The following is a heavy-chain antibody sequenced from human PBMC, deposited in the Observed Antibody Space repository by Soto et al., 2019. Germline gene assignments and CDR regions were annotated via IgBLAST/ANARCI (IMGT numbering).Heavy chain of an antibody. J-gene: IGHJ4*02. CDR3: ARVGVAGTTAHFDY. Sequence: QVQLVESGGGVVQPGGSLRLSCAASGFTFNTYGMNWVRQTPGKGLEWVVVIWYDGSKKYYADSVKGRFTISRDNSKNTLYLQMSSLRADDTAVYYCARVGVAGTTAHFDYWGQGTLVTVSS. CDR1: GFTFNTYG. CDR2: IWYDGSKK. V-gene: IGHV3-33*01. D-gene: IGHD1-1*01.